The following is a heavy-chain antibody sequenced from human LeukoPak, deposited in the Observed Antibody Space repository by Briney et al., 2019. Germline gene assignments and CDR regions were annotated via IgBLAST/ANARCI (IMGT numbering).Heavy chain of an antibody. Sequence: GESLKISCKGSGYSFTSYWIGWVRQMPGKGLEWMGIIYPGDSDTRHSPSFQGQVTISADKSINTAYLQWSSLKASDTAMYYCVRRAYLGYCSGGSCYYFDYWGQGTLVTVSS. J-gene: IGHJ4*02. CDR2: IYPGDSDT. CDR3: VRRAYLGYCSGGSCYYFDY. V-gene: IGHV5-51*01. CDR1: GYSFTSYW. D-gene: IGHD2-15*01.